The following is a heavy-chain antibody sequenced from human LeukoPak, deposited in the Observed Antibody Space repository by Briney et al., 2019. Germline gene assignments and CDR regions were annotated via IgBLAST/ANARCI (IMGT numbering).Heavy chain of an antibody. CDR2: LSSSSSYI. CDR1: GFTFSSYD. V-gene: IGHV3-21*05. J-gene: IGHJ3*01. CDR3: ARVDAFDL. Sequence: GGSLRLSCAASGFTFSSYDMNWVRHAPGKGLVCVSYLSSSSSYIYYADSVKSRFTISRDNAKNSLYRQTNRLRAEDTAVYYWARVDAFDLWGQGTMVTVSS.